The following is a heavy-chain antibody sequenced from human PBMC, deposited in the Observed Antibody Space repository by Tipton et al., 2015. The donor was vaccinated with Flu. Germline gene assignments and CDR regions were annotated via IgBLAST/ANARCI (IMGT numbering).Heavy chain of an antibody. Sequence: AGLVKPSETLSLTCAVYGGSVSGHYWSWIRQPPGKGLEWIREINHSGRTNYNPSLKSRVTISTDTSTNQVSLKMNSVIAADTAVYYCARGPPGPSIRAYYFDIWGQGALVTVSS. CDR1: GGSVSGHY. CDR3: ARGPPGPSIRAYYFDI. CDR2: INHSGRT. V-gene: IGHV4-34*01. J-gene: IGHJ4*02. D-gene: IGHD2-21*01.